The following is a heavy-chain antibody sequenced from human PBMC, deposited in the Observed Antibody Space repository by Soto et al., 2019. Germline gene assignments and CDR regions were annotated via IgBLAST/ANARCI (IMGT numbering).Heavy chain of an antibody. J-gene: IGHJ4*02. CDR3: ARTYYYGSGQELDYFDY. D-gene: IGHD3-10*01. Sequence: GGSLRLSCAASGFTFSSYGMHWVRQAPGKGLEWVAVIWYDGSNKYYADSVKGRFTISRDNSKNTLYLQMNSLRAEDTAVYYCARTYYYGSGQELDYFDYWGQGTLVTVSS. CDR2: IWYDGSNK. CDR1: GFTFSSYG. V-gene: IGHV3-33*01.